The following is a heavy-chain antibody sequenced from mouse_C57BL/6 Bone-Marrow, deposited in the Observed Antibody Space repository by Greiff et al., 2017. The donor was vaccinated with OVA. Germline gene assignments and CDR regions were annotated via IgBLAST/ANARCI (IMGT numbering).Heavy chain of an antibody. D-gene: IGHD2-3*01. CDR1: GYSITSGYY. CDR2: ISYDGSN. CDR3: ARVRYDPLAMDY. J-gene: IGHJ4*01. Sequence: EVKLQESGPGLVKPSQSLSLTCSVTGYSITSGYYWNWIRQFPGNKLEWMGYISYDGSNNYNPTLKNRISITRDTSKNQFFLKLNSVTTEDTATYYCARVRYDPLAMDYWGQGTSVTVSS. V-gene: IGHV3-6*01.